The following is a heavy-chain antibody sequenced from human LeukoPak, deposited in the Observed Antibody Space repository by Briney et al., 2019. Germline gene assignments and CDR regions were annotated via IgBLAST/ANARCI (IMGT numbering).Heavy chain of an antibody. Sequence: GSLRLSCTVSGFTFGDYAMGWVRQAPGKGLEWVGLIRRKVSGATTEYAASVKGRFTISRDDSKSIAYLQMNSLKTEDTAMYYCTRNICCSGGSCSYYFDYWGQGTLVTVSS. CDR2: IRRKVSGATT. CDR1: GFTFGDYA. V-gene: IGHV3-49*04. J-gene: IGHJ4*02. D-gene: IGHD2-15*01. CDR3: TRNICCSGGSCSYYFDY.